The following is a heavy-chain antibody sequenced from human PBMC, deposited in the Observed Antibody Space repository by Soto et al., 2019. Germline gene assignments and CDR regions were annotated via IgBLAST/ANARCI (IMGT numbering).Heavy chain of an antibody. D-gene: IGHD6-19*01. Sequence: SVKVSCKASGYTITSYGISWVRQAPGQGLEWMGRIIPILGIANYAQKLQGRVTITADKSTSTAYMELSSLRSEDTAVYYCARASGYYYYYMDVWGKGTTVTVSS. CDR2: IIPILGIA. V-gene: IGHV1-69*04. CDR1: GYTITSYG. J-gene: IGHJ6*03. CDR3: ARASGYYYYYMDV.